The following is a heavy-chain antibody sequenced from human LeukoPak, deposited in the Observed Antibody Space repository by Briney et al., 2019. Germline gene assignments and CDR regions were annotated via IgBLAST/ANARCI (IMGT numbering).Heavy chain of an antibody. V-gene: IGHV4-30-4*08. CDR3: ARADIVATTFDY. CDR2: IYYSGST. CDR1: GGYISSSSYY. D-gene: IGHD5-12*01. Sequence: SETLSLTCTVSGGYISSSSYYWGWIRQPPGKGLEWIGYIYYSGSTYYNPSLKSRVTISVDTSKNQFSLKLSSVTAADTAVYYCARADIVATTFDYWGQGTLVTVSS. J-gene: IGHJ4*02.